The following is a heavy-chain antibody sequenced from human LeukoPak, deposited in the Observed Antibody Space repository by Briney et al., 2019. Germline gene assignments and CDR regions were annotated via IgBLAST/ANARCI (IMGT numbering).Heavy chain of an antibody. CDR3: ARGSNSVAY. Sequence: SETLSLTCTVSGGSISSSNYYWSWIRQPPGEGLEWVGEISHSGDTNYNPSLKSRVTISVHTSKNQFSLNLSSVTAADTAVYYCARGSNSVAYWGQGTLVTVSS. J-gene: IGHJ4*02. CDR2: ISHSGDT. D-gene: IGHD4-23*01. V-gene: IGHV4-39*07. CDR1: GGSISSSNYY.